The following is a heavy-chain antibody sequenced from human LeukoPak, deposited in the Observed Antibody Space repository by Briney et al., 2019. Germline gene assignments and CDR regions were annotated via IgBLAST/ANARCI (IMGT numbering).Heavy chain of an antibody. J-gene: IGHJ4*02. CDR1: GGSFSGYY. Sequence: SETLSLTCAVYGGSFSGYYWSWIRQPPGKGLEWIGSIYHSGSTYYNPSLKSRVTISVDTSKNHFSLKLSSVTAADTAVYYCARRVHYYDTSGYSYYFDYWGQGTLVTVSS. D-gene: IGHD3-22*01. CDR2: IYHSGST. CDR3: ARRVHYYDTSGYSYYFDY. V-gene: IGHV4-34*01.